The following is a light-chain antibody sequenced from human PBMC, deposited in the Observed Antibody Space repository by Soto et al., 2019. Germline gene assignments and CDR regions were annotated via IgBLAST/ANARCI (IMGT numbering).Light chain of an antibody. V-gene: IGKV1-9*01. CDR3: RHLNTYPIT. CDR2: AAS. CDR1: QDISTH. Sequence: IQLTQSPSSLSASVGDRVTISCRASQDISTHLAWFAQKPGRAPQLLIYAASTLHSGVPSRFSGSGSGTDFTLTISSLQPEDFATYYCRHLNTYPITFGPGTRLEVK. J-gene: IGKJ5*01.